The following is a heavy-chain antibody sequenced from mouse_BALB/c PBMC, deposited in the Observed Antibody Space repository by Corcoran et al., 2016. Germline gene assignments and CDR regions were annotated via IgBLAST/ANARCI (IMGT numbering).Heavy chain of an antibody. CDR2: INPNNGGT. CDR3: ARCDYYCSSDAMDY. J-gene: IGHJ4*01. D-gene: IGHD1-1*01. V-gene: IGHV1-18*01. CDR1: RYTFTDYN. Sequence: EVLLQQSGPELVKPGASVKIPCKASRYTFTDYNMDWVKQSHGKSLEWIGDINPNNGGTIYNQKCKGKATLTVDKSSSTAYMELRSLTSEDTAVYYCARCDYYCSSDAMDYWGQGTSVTVSS.